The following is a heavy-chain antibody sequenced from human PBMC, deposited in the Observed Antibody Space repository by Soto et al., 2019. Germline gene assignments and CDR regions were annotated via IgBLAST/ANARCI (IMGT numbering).Heavy chain of an antibody. CDR1: GYTFTAYY. J-gene: IGHJ4*02. V-gene: IGHV1-2*04. CDR3: ARGGYTYGYGLDY. CDR2: INPNSGDT. D-gene: IGHD5-18*01. Sequence: QVQLVQSGAEVKKLGASVKVSCKASGYTFTAYYIHWVRQAPGQGLEWGGWINPNSGDTNYAQRFQGWVTMTGDTSVSTACMDLTRLRSDDTAVYYCARGGYTYGYGLDYWGQGTLVTVSS.